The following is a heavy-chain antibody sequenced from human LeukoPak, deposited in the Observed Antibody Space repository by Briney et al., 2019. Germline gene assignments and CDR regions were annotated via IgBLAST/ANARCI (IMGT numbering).Heavy chain of an antibody. J-gene: IGHJ4*02. CDR1: GFTFSSYA. D-gene: IGHD3-22*01. Sequence: PGGSLRLSCAASGFTFSSYAMSWVRQAPGKGLEWVSAISGSGGSTYYADSVKGRFTISRDNSKNTLYLQMNSLRAEDTAVYYCAKGSYYDSSGYYKTGSVSYFDYWGQGTLVTVSS. CDR2: ISGSGGST. V-gene: IGHV3-23*01. CDR3: AKGSYYDSSGYYKTGSVSYFDY.